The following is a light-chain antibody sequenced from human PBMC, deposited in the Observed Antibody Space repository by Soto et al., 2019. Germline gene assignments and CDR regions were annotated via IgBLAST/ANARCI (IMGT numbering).Light chain of an antibody. CDR3: QQYNSYSRA. Sequence: DIQMTQSPSTLSASVGDRVTITCRASQSIGTWLAWYQHKPGRAPKLLIYDASTLEGGVPSRFSGSRSGTKFTFTISSLQPDDFATYYCQQYNSYSRAFGQGTKVDIK. CDR1: QSIGTW. V-gene: IGKV1-5*01. J-gene: IGKJ1*01. CDR2: DAS.